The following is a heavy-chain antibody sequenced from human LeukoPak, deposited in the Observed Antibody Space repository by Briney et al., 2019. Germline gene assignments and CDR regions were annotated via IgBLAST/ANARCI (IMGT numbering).Heavy chain of an antibody. CDR3: ARDWVYKIDY. Sequence: GGSLRLSCETAVFTFSSYLMHWVRRTPGKGLVWVSRISHDGFISYADSVKGRFTISRDNAKNTLILQMNSLRAEDTAVYYCARDWVYKIDYWGRGTLVTVSS. CDR1: VFTFSSYL. V-gene: IGHV3-74*01. J-gene: IGHJ4*02. D-gene: IGHD5-24*01. CDR2: ISHDGFI.